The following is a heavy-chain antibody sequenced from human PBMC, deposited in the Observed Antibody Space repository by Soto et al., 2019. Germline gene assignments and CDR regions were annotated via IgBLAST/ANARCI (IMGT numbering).Heavy chain of an antibody. CDR3: ARVRCSSTSCYPYYYGMDV. J-gene: IGHJ6*02. CDR1: GFTFSSYW. Sequence: GGSLRLSCAASGFTFSSYWMHWVRQAPGKGLVWVSRINSDGSSTSYADSVKGRFTISRDNAKNTLYLQMNSLRAEDTAVYYCARVRCSSTSCYPYYYGMDVWGQGTTVTAP. D-gene: IGHD2-2*01. V-gene: IGHV3-74*01. CDR2: INSDGSST.